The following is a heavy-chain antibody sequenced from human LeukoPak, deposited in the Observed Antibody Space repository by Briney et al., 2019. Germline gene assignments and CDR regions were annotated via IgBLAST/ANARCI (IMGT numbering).Heavy chain of an antibody. Sequence: SETLSLTCTVSGGSISSSSYYWGWIRQPPGKGLEWIGSIYYSGSTYYNPSLKSRVTISVDTSKNQFSLKLSSVTAADTAVYYCARHSPSGITMVRGVTFDYWGQGTLVTVSS. D-gene: IGHD3-10*01. V-gene: IGHV4-39*01. CDR2: IYYSGST. J-gene: IGHJ4*02. CDR1: GGSISSSSYY. CDR3: ARHSPSGITMVRGVTFDY.